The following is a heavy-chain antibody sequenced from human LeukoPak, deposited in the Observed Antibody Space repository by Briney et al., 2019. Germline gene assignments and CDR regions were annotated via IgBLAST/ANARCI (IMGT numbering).Heavy chain of an antibody. CDR2: VTGSGGST. CDR3: AKGDLYCSATTCDEDY. CDR1: GFTFSSHA. J-gene: IGHJ4*02. D-gene: IGHD2-2*01. V-gene: IGHV3-23*01. Sequence: PGGSLRLSCAASGFTFSSHAMTWVRQAPGKGLEWVSGVTGSGGSTYYADSVKGRFTISRDNSKNTLYLQMNSLRAADTAVYYCAKGDLYCSATTCDEDYWGQGTLVTV.